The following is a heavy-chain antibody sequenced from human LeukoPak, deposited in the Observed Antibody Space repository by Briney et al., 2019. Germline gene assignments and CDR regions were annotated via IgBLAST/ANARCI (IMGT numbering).Heavy chain of an antibody. Sequence: PRGSLRLSCAASGFTFNMYWMTWVRQAPGKGLESVAYINKDGSDKYYVDSVKGRFTVSRDNAKNSLYLQMNSLRAEDTAVYYCARDAGYGGNSDYWGQGTLVTVSS. CDR3: ARDAGYGGNSDY. J-gene: IGHJ4*02. CDR2: INKDGSDK. CDR1: GFTFNMYW. V-gene: IGHV3-7*01. D-gene: IGHD4-23*01.